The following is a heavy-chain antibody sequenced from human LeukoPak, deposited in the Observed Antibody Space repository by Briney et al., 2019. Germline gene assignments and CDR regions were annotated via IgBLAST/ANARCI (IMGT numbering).Heavy chain of an antibody. D-gene: IGHD6-13*01. J-gene: IGHJ4*02. CDR3: AKDLSLAAAGVVKPPY. CDR1: GFTFSSYA. CDR2: ISGSGGST. V-gene: IGHV3-23*01. Sequence: PGGSLRLSCAASGFTFSSYAMTWVRQAPGKGLEWVSAISGSGGSTYYADSVKGRFTISRDNSKNTLYLQMNSLRAEDTAVYYCAKDLSLAAAGVVKPPYWGQGTLVTVSS.